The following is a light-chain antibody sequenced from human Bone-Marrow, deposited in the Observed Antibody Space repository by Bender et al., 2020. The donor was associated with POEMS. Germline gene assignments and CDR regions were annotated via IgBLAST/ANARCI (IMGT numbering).Light chain of an antibody. CDR2: DVS. J-gene: IGLJ1*01. V-gene: IGLV2-8*01. CDR3: CSYAGSSTFV. CDR1: SSDVGRYDY. Sequence: QSALTQPPSASGSPGQSVTISCTGTSSDVGRYDYVSWYQQHPGKAPQVILFDVSERPSGVPDRFSGSKSGNTASLTISGLQAEDEGDYYCCSYAGSSTFVFGTGTKVTVL.